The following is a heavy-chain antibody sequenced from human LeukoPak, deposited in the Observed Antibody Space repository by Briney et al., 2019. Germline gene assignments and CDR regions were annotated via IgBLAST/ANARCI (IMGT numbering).Heavy chain of an antibody. V-gene: IGHV4-39*01. D-gene: IGHD3-22*01. CDR3: AKYYYDSSGYSSADY. Sequence: PSETLSLTCTVSGGSISGYYWGWSRQPPGKGLEWIGSIYYSGSTYYNPSLKSRVTISVDTSKSQFSLKLSSVTAADTAVYYCAKYYYDSSGYSSADYWGQGTLVTVSS. CDR2: IYYSGST. J-gene: IGHJ4*02. CDR1: GGSISGYY.